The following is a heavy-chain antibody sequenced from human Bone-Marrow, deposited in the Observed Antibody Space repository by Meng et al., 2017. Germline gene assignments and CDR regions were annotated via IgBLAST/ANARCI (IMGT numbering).Heavy chain of an antibody. CDR3: ASGSEGYCSGGSCFRVY. Sequence: ETLSLTCAASGFTFSSYSMNWVRQAPGKGLEWVSSISSSSSYIYYADSMKGRFTISRDNAKNSLYLQMNSLRAEDTAVYYCASGSEGYCSGGSCFRVYWGQGTLVTVSS. CDR1: GFTFSSYS. V-gene: IGHV3-21*01. CDR2: ISSSSSYI. J-gene: IGHJ4*02. D-gene: IGHD2-15*01.